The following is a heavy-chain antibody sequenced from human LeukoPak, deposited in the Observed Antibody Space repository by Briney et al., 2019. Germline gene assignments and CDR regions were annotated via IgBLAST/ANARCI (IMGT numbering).Heavy chain of an antibody. CDR2: IYSLGTT. CDR1: GGSISTYY. V-gene: IGHV4-4*07. D-gene: IGHD1-26*01. CDR3: AREVGVSSPRPLDS. J-gene: IGHJ4*02. Sequence: PSETLSLTCTVSGGSISTYYWSWIRQPAGKGLEWLGRIYSLGTTNYNPSPKSRVTMSVDTSKNQFSLNLNSVTAADTAVYYCAREVGVSSPRPLDSWGQGTLVTVSS.